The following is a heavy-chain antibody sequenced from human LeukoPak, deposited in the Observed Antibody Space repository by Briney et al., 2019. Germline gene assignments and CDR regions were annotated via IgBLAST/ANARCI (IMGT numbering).Heavy chain of an antibody. CDR1: GFTFSSYG. Sequence: PGGSLRLSCAASGFTFSSYGMHWVRQAPGKGLEWVAVISHDGSNKYYADSVKGRFTISRDNSKNTLYLQMNSLRAEDTAVYYCAKDGTYCSGGSCPRSSYYYYYGMDVWGQGTTVTVSS. CDR3: AKDGTYCSGGSCPRSSYYYYYGMDV. CDR2: ISHDGSNK. D-gene: IGHD2-15*01. J-gene: IGHJ6*02. V-gene: IGHV3-30*18.